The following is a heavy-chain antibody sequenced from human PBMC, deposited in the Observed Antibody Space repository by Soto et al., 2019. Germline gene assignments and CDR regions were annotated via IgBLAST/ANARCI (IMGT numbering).Heavy chain of an antibody. J-gene: IGHJ4*02. V-gene: IGHV3-74*01. Sequence: GGSLRLSCAASGFTFIRYWMYWVRQAPGKWLVWVSRLNSDGSSISYADSVKGRSTISRDNAKNTLYLQMNSLRADDTAVYYCARFKGPFDFWGQGXLVTVSS. CDR2: LNSDGSSI. CDR3: ARFKGPFDF. CDR1: GFTFIRYW.